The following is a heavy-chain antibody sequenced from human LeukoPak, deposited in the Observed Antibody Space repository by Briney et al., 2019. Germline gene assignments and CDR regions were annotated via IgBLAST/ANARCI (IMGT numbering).Heavy chain of an antibody. CDR2: INQDGGQK. CDR3: ATNTRAYAVLLAY. V-gene: IGHV3-7*01. CDR1: GFIFSDYY. D-gene: IGHD4-17*01. Sequence: GGSLRLSCAASGFIFSDYYMSWIRQAPGKGLEWVANINQDGGQKYYLDSVKGRFTISRDNADNSLYLQMDGLRAEDTAVYYCATNTRAYAVLLAYWGQGTLVTVSS. J-gene: IGHJ4*02.